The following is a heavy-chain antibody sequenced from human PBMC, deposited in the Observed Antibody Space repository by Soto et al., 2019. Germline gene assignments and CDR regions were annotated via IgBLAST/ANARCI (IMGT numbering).Heavy chain of an antibody. CDR1: GGSINSGDYS. CDR2: IYYSGST. J-gene: IGHJ3*02. D-gene: IGHD3-9*01. V-gene: IGHV4-61*08. CDR3: ARGGLRYFDWFPTDAFDI. Sequence: PSETLSLTCTVSGGSINSGDYSWTWIRQPPGKGLEWIGYIYYSGSTNYNPSLKSRVTISVDTSKNQFSLKLSSVTAADTAVYYCARGGLRYFDWFPTDAFDIWGQGTMVTVSS.